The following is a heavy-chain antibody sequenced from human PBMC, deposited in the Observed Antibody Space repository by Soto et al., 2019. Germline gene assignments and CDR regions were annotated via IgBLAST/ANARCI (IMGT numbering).Heavy chain of an antibody. CDR3: ASGEPYGDFAY. D-gene: IGHD4-17*01. CDR2: IYYNGNT. Sequence: QVQLQESGPRLVKPSQTLSLTCTVSCVSISSCGYYWTWIRQLPGKGLEWIGYIYYNGNTYYNPSLESRTTISRDTSKNQFSLKVTSVSAADTAVYYCASGEPYGDFAYWGQGTLVTVSS. V-gene: IGHV4-31*03. J-gene: IGHJ4*02. CDR1: CVSISSCGYY.